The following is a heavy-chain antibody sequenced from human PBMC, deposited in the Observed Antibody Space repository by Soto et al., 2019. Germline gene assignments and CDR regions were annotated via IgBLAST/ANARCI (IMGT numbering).Heavy chain of an antibody. V-gene: IGHV4-34*01. Sequence: SETLSLTCAVYGGSFSGYYWSWIRQPPGKGLEWIGEINHSGSTNYNPSLKSRVTISVDTSKNQFSLKLSSVTAADTAVYYCARGLYATARQWLVALDYWGQGTLVTSPQ. CDR3: ARGLYATARQWLVALDY. D-gene: IGHD6-19*01. CDR1: GGSFSGYY. J-gene: IGHJ4*02. CDR2: INHSGST.